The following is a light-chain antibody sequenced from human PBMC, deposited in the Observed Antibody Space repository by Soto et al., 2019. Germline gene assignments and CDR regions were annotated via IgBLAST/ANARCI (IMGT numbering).Light chain of an antibody. CDR2: EVS. V-gene: IGLV2-23*02. CDR1: SSDVGSYNL. Sequence: QSALTQPASVSGSPVRSITISCTGTSSDVGSYNLVSWYQQHPGKAPKLMIYEVSKRPSGVSNRFSGSKSGNTASLTISGLQAEDEADYYCCSYAGSSTHYVFGTGTKVTVL. J-gene: IGLJ1*01. CDR3: CSYAGSSTHYV.